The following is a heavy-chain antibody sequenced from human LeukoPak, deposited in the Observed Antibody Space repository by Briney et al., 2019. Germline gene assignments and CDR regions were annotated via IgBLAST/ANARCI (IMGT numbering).Heavy chain of an antibody. CDR2: ISSSGSTI. CDR3: ARWARDYYGSGSYPGDY. V-gene: IGHV3-48*03. J-gene: IGHJ4*02. Sequence: GGSLRLSCVASGFTFSSYEMNWVRQAPGKGLEWVSYISSSGSTIYYADSVKGRFTISRDNAKNSLYLQMNSLRAEDTAVYYCARWARDYYGSGSYPGDYWGPGTLVTVSS. D-gene: IGHD3-10*01. CDR1: GFTFSSYE.